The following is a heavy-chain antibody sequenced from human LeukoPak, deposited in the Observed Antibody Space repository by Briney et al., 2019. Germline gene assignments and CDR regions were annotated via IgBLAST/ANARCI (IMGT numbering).Heavy chain of an antibody. V-gene: IGHV4-39*07. CDR3: ARGGKRKILTGYSY. CDR1: GGSISSSGYY. CDR2: IYYSGST. J-gene: IGHJ4*02. Sequence: SETLSLTCSVSGGSISSSGYYWGWIRQSPGKGLEWIGNIYYSGSTDYNRSLKSRATISVDMSKNQFSLKLRSVTAADTAVYYCARGGKRKILTGYSYWGQGTLVTVSS. D-gene: IGHD3-9*01.